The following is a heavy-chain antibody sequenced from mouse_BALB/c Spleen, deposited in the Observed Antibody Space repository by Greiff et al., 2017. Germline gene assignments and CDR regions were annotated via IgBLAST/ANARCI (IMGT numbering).Heavy chain of an antibody. CDR2: ISSGGSYT. D-gene: IGHD1-1*02. CDR3: TRDRDYGVDY. Sequence: EVKLEESGGGLVKPGGSLKLSCAASGFTFSSYTMSWVRQTPEKRLEWVATISSGGSYTYYPDSVKGRFTISRDNAKNTLYLQMSSLKSEDTAMYYCTRDRDYGVDYWGQGTTLTVSS. CDR1: GFTFSSYT. V-gene: IGHV5-6-4*01. J-gene: IGHJ2*01.